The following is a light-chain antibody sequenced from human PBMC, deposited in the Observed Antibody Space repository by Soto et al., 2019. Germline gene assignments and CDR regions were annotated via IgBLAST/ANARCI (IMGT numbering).Light chain of an antibody. Sequence: QSVLTQPASVSGSPGQSITISCTGTSSDVGKYNLVSWYQQHPGKAPKVIIFGVYDRPSGISDRFSGSKSGNTASLTIFGLQVEDEAVYYCSSYTSGSTLPWVFGTGTKVTVL. CDR1: SSDVGKYNL. J-gene: IGLJ1*01. CDR2: GVY. CDR3: SSYTSGSTLPWV. V-gene: IGLV2-14*02.